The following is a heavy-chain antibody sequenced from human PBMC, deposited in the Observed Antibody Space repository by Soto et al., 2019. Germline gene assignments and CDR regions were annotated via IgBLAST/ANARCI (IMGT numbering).Heavy chain of an antibody. J-gene: IGHJ6*02. D-gene: IGHD4-17*01. CDR1: GGSISSSTYY. V-gene: IGHV4-39*01. CDR3: ARHGVDYGDYASYYYYGMDV. CDR2: IYYSGSA. Sequence: SETLSLTCTVSGGSISSSTYYWGWIRQPPGKGLEWIGMIYYSGSAYYNPSLKSRVTISIDTSKNQFSLRLSSVTTADTAVYYCARHGVDYGDYASYYYYGMDVWGRGTTVTVSS.